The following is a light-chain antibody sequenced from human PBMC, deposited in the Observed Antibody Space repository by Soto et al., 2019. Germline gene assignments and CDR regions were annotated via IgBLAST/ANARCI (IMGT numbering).Light chain of an antibody. J-gene: IGLJ1*01. CDR2: DVS. CDR1: SSDVGTYNS. Sequence: QSVLTQPASVSGSPGQSITISCTGTSSDVGTYNSVSWYQQHPGKAPKLLISDVSHRPSGVSNRFSGSMSGNTASLTISGLQAEDEADYYCNSYTSSSTYVFGPGTKLTVL. V-gene: IGLV2-14*01. CDR3: NSYTSSSTYV.